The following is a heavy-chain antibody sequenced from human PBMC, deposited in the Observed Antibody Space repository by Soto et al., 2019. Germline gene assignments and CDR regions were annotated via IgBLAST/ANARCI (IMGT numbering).Heavy chain of an antibody. D-gene: IGHD2-2*01. CDR3: ARGLVPAALRANWFDP. Sequence: SETLSLTCTVSGGSISSGGYYWSWIRQHPGKGLEWIGYIYYSGSTYYNPSLKSRVTISVDTSKNQFSLKLSSVTAADTAVYYCARGLVPAALRANWFDPWGQGTLVTVSS. J-gene: IGHJ5*02. CDR2: IYYSGST. V-gene: IGHV4-31*03. CDR1: GGSISSGGYY.